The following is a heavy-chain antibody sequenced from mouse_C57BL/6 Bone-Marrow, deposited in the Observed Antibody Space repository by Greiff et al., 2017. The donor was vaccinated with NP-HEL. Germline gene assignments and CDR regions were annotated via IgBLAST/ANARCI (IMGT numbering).Heavy chain of an antibody. J-gene: IGHJ4*01. CDR2: IWWDDDK. CDR1: GFSLSTFGMG. V-gene: IGHV8-8*01. D-gene: IGHD3-2*02. Sequence: QVTLKVSGPGILQPSQTLSLTCSFSGFSLSTFGMGVGWIRQPSGKGLEWLAHIWWDDDKYYNPALKSRLKISKDTSKNQVFLKIANVDTADTATYYCARPRQLRPHYYAMDYWGQGTSVTVSS. CDR3: ARPRQLRPHYYAMDY.